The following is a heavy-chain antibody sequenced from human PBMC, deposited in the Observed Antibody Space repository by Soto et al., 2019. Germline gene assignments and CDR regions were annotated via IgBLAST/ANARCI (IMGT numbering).Heavy chain of an antibody. CDR2: ISNDGRRK. Sequence: PGGSLRLSCAASGFSLSTNTMHWVRQVPGKGLEWVASISNDGRRKYYTDFVKGRFTISRDTANNILYLEMNSLRAEDTSLHYCERVATQMTFVFWGQGNQVTVFS. J-gene: IGHJ4*02. V-gene: IGHV3-30*04. D-gene: IGHD2-21*02. CDR1: GFSLSTNT. CDR3: ERVATQMTFVF.